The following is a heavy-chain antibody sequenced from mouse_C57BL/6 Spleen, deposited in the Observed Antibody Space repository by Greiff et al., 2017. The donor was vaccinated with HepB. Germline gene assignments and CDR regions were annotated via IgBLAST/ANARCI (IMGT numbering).Heavy chain of an antibody. J-gene: IGHJ3*01. D-gene: IGHD2-4*01. CDR1: GYTFTDYE. CDR3: TRSYDYDMLWFAY. Sequence: QVQLQQSGAELVRPGASVTLSCKASGYTFTDYEMHWVKQTPVHGLEWIGAIDPETGGTAYNQKFKGKAILTADKSSSTAYMELRSLPSEDSAVYYCTRSYDYDMLWFAYWGQGTLVTVSA. CDR2: IDPETGGT. V-gene: IGHV1-15*01.